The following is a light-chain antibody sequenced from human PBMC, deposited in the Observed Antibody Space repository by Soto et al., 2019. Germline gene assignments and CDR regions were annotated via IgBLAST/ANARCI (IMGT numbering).Light chain of an antibody. CDR1: QTISSW. J-gene: IGKJ1*01. Sequence: DIQVTQSPSTLSGSVGDRVTITSRASQTISSWLAWYQQKPGKAPKLLIYKASTLKSGVPSRFSGSGSGTEFTLTISSLQPDDFATYYCQHYNSYSEAFGQGTKV. CDR2: KAS. V-gene: IGKV1-5*03. CDR3: QHYNSYSEA.